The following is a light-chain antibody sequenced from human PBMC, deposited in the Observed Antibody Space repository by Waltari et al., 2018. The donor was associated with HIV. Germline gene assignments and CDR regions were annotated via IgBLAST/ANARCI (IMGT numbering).Light chain of an antibody. CDR1: SSNIGRNT. CDR2: IND. Sequence: QSVLAQPPSASGTPGQRVTISCSGSSSNIGRNTVTWYQQLPGTAPKLLIYINDKRPSGVPDRFSGSKSGASASLAISRLQSEDEADYFCAAWDDSLNVVVFGGGTKLTVL. CDR3: AAWDDSLNVVV. J-gene: IGLJ2*01. V-gene: IGLV1-44*01.